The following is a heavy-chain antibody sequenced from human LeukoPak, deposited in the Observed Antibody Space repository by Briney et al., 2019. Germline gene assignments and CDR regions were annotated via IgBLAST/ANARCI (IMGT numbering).Heavy chain of an antibody. J-gene: IGHJ5*02. D-gene: IGHD6-13*01. CDR2: IYYSGST. CDR1: GGSISSSSYY. CDR3: ARDGWLYSSSSHWFDP. V-gene: IGHV4-39*07. Sequence: PSETLSLTCIVSGGSISSSSYYWGWIRQPPGKGLEWIGNIYYSGSTNYNPSLKSRVTISVDTSKNQFSLKLSSVTAADTAVYYCARDGWLYSSSSHWFDPWGQGTLVTVSS.